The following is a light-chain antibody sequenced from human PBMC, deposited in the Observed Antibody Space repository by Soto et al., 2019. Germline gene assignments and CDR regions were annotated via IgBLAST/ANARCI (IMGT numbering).Light chain of an antibody. CDR3: QHYGSSPAT. CDR1: QSVSSNY. J-gene: IGKJ1*01. V-gene: IGKV3-20*01. CDR2: SAS. Sequence: SVLTQSPGTLSLSPGERATLSCRASQSVSSNYLAWYQQKPGQTPRLLIYSASSRATGIPDRFSGSGSGTDFTLTISRLEPEDFAVYFCQHYGSSPATFGQGTKVDIK.